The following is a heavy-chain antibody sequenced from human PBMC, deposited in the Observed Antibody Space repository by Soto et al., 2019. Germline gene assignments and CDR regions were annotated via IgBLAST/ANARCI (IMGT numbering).Heavy chain of an antibody. V-gene: IGHV3-21*01. CDR2: ITSSSSYI. D-gene: IGHD3-22*01. Sequence: GGSLRLSCAASGFTVSSNYMSWVRQAPGKGLEWVASITSSSSYIYYEDSLKGRFTISRDNAKNSLFLQLDSLRAEDTAVYFCVRARSTDSRPDYWGQGTLVTVPQ. CDR1: GFTVSSNY. J-gene: IGHJ4*02. CDR3: VRARSTDSRPDY.